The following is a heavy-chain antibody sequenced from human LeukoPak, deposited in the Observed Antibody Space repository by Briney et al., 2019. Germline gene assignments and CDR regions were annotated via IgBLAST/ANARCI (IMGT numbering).Heavy chain of an antibody. J-gene: IGHJ6*02. CDR2: IYYSGST. CDR1: GGSISSYY. Sequence: SETLSLTCTVSGGSISSYYWSWIRQPPVKGLEWIGYIYYSGSTNYNPSLKSRVTISVDTSKNQFSLKLSCVTAADTAVYYCARISFEAEDRYCSGGSCQVGYYYYGMDVWGQGTTVTVSS. D-gene: IGHD2-15*01. CDR3: ARISFEAEDRYCSGGSCQVGYYYYGMDV. V-gene: IGHV4-59*01.